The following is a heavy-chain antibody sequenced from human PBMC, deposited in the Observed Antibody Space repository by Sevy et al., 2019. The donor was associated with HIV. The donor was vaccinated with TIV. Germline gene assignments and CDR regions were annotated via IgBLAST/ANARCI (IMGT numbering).Heavy chain of an antibody. V-gene: IGHV1-18*01. CDR1: GYTFTSYG. CDR2: ISAYNGNT. CDR3: ARGLPGSSTSTQLIYGMDV. J-gene: IGHJ6*02. D-gene: IGHD2-2*01. Sequence: ASVKVSCKASGYTFTSYGISWVRQAPGQGLEWMGWISAYNGNTNYAQKLQGRVTMTTDTSTSTAYMELRSLRSDDTAVYYCARGLPGSSTSTQLIYGMDVWGQGTTVTVSS.